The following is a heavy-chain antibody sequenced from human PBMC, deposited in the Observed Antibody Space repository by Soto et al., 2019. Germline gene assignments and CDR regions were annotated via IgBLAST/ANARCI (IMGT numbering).Heavy chain of an antibody. CDR1: GYTFTSYG. CDR3: ATSKVGVQPPDY. J-gene: IGHJ4*02. CDR2: ISAYNGNT. V-gene: IGHV1-18*04. Sequence: ASVKVSCKASGYTFTSYGISWVRQAPGQGLEWMGWISAYNGNTNYAQKLQGRVTMTTDTSTSTAYMELRSLRSDDTAVYYCATSKVGVQPPDYWGQGTLVTVPQ. D-gene: IGHD2-2*01.